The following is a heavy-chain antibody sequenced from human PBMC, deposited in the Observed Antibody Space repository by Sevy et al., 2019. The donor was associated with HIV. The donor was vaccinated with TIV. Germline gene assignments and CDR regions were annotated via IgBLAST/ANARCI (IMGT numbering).Heavy chain of an antibody. CDR2: ISGTGGSS. V-gene: IGHV3-23*01. Sequence: GGSLRLSCAASGFTFSTYAMTWVRQAPGKGLEWVSSISGTGGSSYYADSVKGRFTISRDKSKKMLYLQMNSLRAEDTAVYYGAKCFTYDSMKGGRVDSWGQGILVTVSS. D-gene: IGHD3-16*01. CDR3: AKCFTYDSMKGGRVDS. J-gene: IGHJ4*02. CDR1: GFTFSTYA.